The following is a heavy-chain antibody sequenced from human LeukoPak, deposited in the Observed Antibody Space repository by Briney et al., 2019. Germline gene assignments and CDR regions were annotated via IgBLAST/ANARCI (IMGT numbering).Heavy chain of an antibody. CDR2: IKQDGSEK. Sequence: PGGSLRLSCAASGFTFSSYAMSWVRQAPGKGLEWVANIKQDGSEKYYVDSVKGRFTISRDNAKNSLYLQMNSLRAEDTAVYYCAREREAGYSYYFDYWGQGTLVTVSS. V-gene: IGHV3-7*01. D-gene: IGHD2-15*01. CDR3: AREREAGYSYYFDY. CDR1: GFTFSSYA. J-gene: IGHJ4*02.